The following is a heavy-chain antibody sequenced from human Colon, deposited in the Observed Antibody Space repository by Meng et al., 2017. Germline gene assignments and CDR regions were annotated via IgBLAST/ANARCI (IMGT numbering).Heavy chain of an antibody. Sequence: QVQRQEPGPGLVKPSETLSLTCTVSGVDINNYYWSWIRQSPGKGLEWLGCVYSSGSAYYSPSLKSRLNMSVDRTKNQLSLKVTSVTAADTAVYYCARGVETMIRGVKWYFDLWGRGALVTVSS. J-gene: IGHJ2*01. V-gene: IGHV4-4*07. D-gene: IGHD3-10*01. CDR3: ARGVETMIRGVKWYFDL. CDR1: GVDINNYY. CDR2: VYSSGSA.